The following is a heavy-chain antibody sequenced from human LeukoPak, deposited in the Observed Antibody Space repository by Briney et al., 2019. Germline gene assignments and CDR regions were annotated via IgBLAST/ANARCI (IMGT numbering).Heavy chain of an antibody. CDR3: ARARPLGYCSGDSCSSLERAGFGMDV. D-gene: IGHD2-15*01. Sequence: ASVKVSCKASGGTFRTYAINWVRQAPGQGLEWMGRIIPMLEKGNHAQKFQGRVTITADKSTDTAYMEVTSLRSEDTAVYYCARARPLGYCSGDSCSSLERAGFGMDVWGQGTTVTVSS. V-gene: IGHV1-69*04. CDR2: IIPMLEKG. CDR1: GGTFRTYA. J-gene: IGHJ6*02.